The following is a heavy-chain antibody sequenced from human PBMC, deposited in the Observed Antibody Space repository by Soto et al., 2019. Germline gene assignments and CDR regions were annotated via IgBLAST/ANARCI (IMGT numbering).Heavy chain of an antibody. V-gene: IGHV1-18*01. CDR2: ISAYNGNI. D-gene: IGHD4-17*01. CDR1: GYTFTSYG. J-gene: IGHJ3*02. Sequence: ASVKVSCKASGYTFTSYGISCVRQAPGQGLEWMGWISAYNGNINYAQKLQGRVTMTTDTSTSTAYMELRSLRSDDTAVYYCARDMTTVTFDAFDIWGQGTMVTVSS. CDR3: ARDMTTVTFDAFDI.